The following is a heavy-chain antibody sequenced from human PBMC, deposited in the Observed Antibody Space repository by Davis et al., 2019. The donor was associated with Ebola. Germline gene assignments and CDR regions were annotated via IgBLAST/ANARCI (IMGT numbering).Heavy chain of an antibody. V-gene: IGHV3-11*04. CDR2: ISSSGSTI. D-gene: IGHD6-13*01. Sequence: GESLKISCAASGFTFSDYYMNWVRQAPGKGLEWVSYISSSGSTIYYADSVKGRFTISRDNAKNSLYLQMNSLRAEDTAVYYCARSPGIAAARFDPWGQGTLVTVSS. CDR1: GFTFSDYY. J-gene: IGHJ5*02. CDR3: ARSPGIAAARFDP.